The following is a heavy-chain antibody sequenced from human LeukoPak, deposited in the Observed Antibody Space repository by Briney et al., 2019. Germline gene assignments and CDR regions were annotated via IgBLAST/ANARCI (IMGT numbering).Heavy chain of an antibody. V-gene: IGHV3-30*18. Sequence: GGSLRLSCAASGFTFSSHGFNWVRQAPGKGLEWVAVISYDGNNKKYADSVKGRFTISRDNSKNTLYLQMNSLRAEDTAVYFCAKDDGQGYWGPGTLLIVSS. CDR1: GFTFSSHG. CDR2: ISYDGNNK. CDR3: AKDDGQGY. J-gene: IGHJ4*02.